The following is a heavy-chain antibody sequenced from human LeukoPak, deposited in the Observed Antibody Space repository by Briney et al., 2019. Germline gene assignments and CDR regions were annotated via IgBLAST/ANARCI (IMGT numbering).Heavy chain of an antibody. Sequence: PGGSLRLSCAASGFTFSSYSMNWVRQAPGKGLEWVSYISSSSSTIYYADSVKGRFTISRDNAKNSLYLQMNSLRAEDTAVYYCARDQGGESYSSGWYPDYWGQGTLVTVSS. V-gene: IGHV3-48*04. CDR2: ISSSSSTI. CDR3: ARDQGGESYSSGWYPDY. D-gene: IGHD6-19*01. CDR1: GFTFSSYS. J-gene: IGHJ4*02.